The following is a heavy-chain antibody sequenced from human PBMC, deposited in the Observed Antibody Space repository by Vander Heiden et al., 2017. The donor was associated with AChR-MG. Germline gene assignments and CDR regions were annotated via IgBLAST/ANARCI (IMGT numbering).Heavy chain of an antibody. Sequence: EVQLLESGEGLVRLGGPLRLSALVPGFTFSSYAMSWVRQAPGKGLEWVSTINNSGDSKYYTDSVKGRFTISRDNSDNALYLQMNSLRPEDTAVYYCASTMRTSAWYFDYWGQGTLVTVSS. CDR1: GFTFSSYA. D-gene: IGHD6-19*01. CDR2: INNSGDSK. CDR3: ASTMRTSAWYFDY. V-gene: IGHV3-23*01. J-gene: IGHJ4*02.